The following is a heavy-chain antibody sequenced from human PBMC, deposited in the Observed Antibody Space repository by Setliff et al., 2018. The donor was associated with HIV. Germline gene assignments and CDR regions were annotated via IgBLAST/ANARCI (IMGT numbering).Heavy chain of an antibody. CDR2: IWYDGSNE. V-gene: IGHV3-33*01. Sequence: PGGSLRLSCAASGFTFSYYDMHWARQAPGKGLEWVALIWYDGSNEYYADSVKGRFTISRDSSKNTLYLQMNSLRAEDTSVYYCARDSAAWVTELGILGYWGQGTLVTVSS. CDR1: GFTFSYYD. CDR3: ARDSAAWVTELGILGY. J-gene: IGHJ4*02. D-gene: IGHD3-3*01.